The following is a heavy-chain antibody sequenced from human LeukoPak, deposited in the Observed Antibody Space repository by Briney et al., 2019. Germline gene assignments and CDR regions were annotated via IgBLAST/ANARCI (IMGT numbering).Heavy chain of an antibody. CDR1: GFTFSSYW. D-gene: IGHD3-10*01. CDR2: IKEDGSEK. J-gene: IGHJ4*02. Sequence: GGSLRLSCAASGFTFSSYWMTWVRQAPGKGLEWVANIKEDGSEKHYGDSVKGRFTISRDNAKNSLYLQMTSLRAEDTAVYYCARAGLLWFGESYFDYWGQGTLVTVSS. CDR3: ARAGLLWFGESYFDY. V-gene: IGHV3-7*01.